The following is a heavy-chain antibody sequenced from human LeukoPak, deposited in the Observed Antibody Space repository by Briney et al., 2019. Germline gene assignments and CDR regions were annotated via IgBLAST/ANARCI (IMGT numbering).Heavy chain of an antibody. V-gene: IGHV1-69*04. Sequence: SVKVSCKASGGTFSSYAISWVRQAPGQGLEWMGRIIPILGIANYAQKFQGRVTITADKSTSTAYMELSSLRSEDTAVYYCARDDSSSRPRWFDPWGQGTLVTVSS. CDR2: IIPILGIA. D-gene: IGHD6-6*01. CDR3: ARDDSSSRPRWFDP. J-gene: IGHJ5*02. CDR1: GGTFSSYA.